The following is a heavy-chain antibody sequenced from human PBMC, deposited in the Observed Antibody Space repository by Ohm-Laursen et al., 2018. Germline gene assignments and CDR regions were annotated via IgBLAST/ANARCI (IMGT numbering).Heavy chain of an antibody. CDR1: GFTFSDFY. J-gene: IGHJ4*02. V-gene: IGHV3-11*01. Sequence: SLRLSCAASGFTFSDFYMSWIRQAPGKGLEWVSPVSSRDNAIFYADSVMGRFTLSRDNAKNSLFLQMNSLRAEDTAVYYCARFMSGDYADYWGQGTLVTVSS. D-gene: IGHD4-17*01. CDR2: VSSRDNAI. CDR3: ARFMSGDYADY.